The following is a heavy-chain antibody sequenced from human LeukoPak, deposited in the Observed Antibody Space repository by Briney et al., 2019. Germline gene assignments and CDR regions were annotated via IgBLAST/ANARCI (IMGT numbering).Heavy chain of an antibody. V-gene: IGHV5-51*01. CDR1: GYSFTSYW. CDR2: IYPGDSDT. J-gene: IGHJ4*02. CDR3: ARQARYSSSWYRGVFDY. Sequence: GESLKISCKGSGYSFTSYWIGWVRPMPGKGLEWMGIIYPGDSDTRYSPSFQGQVTISADKSISTAYLQWSSLKASDTAMYYCARQARYSSSWYRGVFDYWGQGTLVTVSS. D-gene: IGHD6-13*01.